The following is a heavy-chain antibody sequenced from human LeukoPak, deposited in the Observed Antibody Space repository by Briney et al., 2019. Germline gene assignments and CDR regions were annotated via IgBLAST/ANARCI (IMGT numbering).Heavy chain of an antibody. Sequence: PGGSLRLFCAASGLTFSSYSMSWVRQAPGKGLEWVSAVSGSGGGTYYAESVRGRFTISRDNSKNTLYLQMNSLRAEDTAVYYCAKYSSSSVNDAFDIWGQGTLVTVSS. CDR2: VSGSGGGT. CDR1: GLTFSSYS. V-gene: IGHV3-23*01. CDR3: AKYSSSSVNDAFDI. J-gene: IGHJ3*02. D-gene: IGHD6-6*01.